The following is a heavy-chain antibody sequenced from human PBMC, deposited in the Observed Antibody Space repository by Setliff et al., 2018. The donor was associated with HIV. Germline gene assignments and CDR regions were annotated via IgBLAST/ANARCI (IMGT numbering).Heavy chain of an antibody. V-gene: IGHV1-2*06. J-gene: IGHJ3*02. CDR1: GYTFTTYY. CDR3: AREYDVLTGYYISAFDI. D-gene: IGHD3-9*01. Sequence: GASVKVFCKASGYTFTTYYIHWVRQAPGQGLEWMGRINPNTGDTNYAQKFQDRVTMTRDTSINTAYMELSRLRSDDTAVYYCAREYDVLTGYYISAFDIWGQGTMVTVSS. CDR2: INPNTGDT.